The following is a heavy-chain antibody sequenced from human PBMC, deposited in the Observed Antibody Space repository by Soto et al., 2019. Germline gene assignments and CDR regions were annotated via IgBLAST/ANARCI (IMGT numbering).Heavy chain of an antibody. D-gene: IGHD5-12*01. V-gene: IGHV1-69*13. CDR3: ARSLRSFNWFDP. J-gene: IGHJ5*02. CDR1: GGTFSSYA. CDR2: IIPIFGTA. Sequence: GASVKVSCKASGGTFSSYAISWVRQAPGQGLEWMGGIIPIFGTANYAQKFQGRVTITADESTSTAYMELSSLRSEDTAVYYCARSLRSFNWFDPWGQGTLVTVSS.